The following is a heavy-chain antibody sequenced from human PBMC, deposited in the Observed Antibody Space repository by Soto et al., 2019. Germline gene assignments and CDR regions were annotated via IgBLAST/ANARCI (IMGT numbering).Heavy chain of an antibody. V-gene: IGHV1-69*08. D-gene: IGHD3-9*01. Sequence: QVELVQSGAEVKKPGSSVKVSCKASGGTFSSYTITWVRQAPGQGLEWMGKIIPNHNIANYAQKFQGRVTITADKSTSTANMELGSLRSEYTAVYYCAREQRKLDWLRGWFDTRGQGTLVTVSS. J-gene: IGHJ5*02. CDR3: AREQRKLDWLRGWFDT. CDR2: IIPNHNIA. CDR1: GGTFSSYT.